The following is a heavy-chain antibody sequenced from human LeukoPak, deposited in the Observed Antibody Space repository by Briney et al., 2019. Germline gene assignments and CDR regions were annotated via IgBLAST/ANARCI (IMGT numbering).Heavy chain of an antibody. CDR3: AKSYNILTGYPKAVDY. D-gene: IGHD3-9*01. CDR2: IRHDGSNN. Sequence: GGPLRLSCAASGFTFRSYGIHWVRQAPGKGLEWVAFIRHDGSNNYYADSVKGRFTISRDNSKSTLYLQMNSLRAEDTAVYYCAKSYNILTGYPKAVDYWGQGTLVTVSS. J-gene: IGHJ4*02. V-gene: IGHV3-30*02. CDR1: GFTFRSYG.